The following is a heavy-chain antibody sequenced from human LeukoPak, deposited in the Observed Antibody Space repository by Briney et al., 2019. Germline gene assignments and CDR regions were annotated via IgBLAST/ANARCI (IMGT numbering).Heavy chain of an antibody. CDR1: GFTFSSYA. J-gene: IGHJ5*02. V-gene: IGHV3-23*01. CDR2: ISGSGGST. CDR3: AKGGYCSSTSCYRGLYNWFDP. D-gene: IGHD2-2*01. Sequence: GGSLRLSCAASGFTFSSYAMSWVRQAPGKGLEWVSAISGSGGSTYYADSVKGRFTISRDNSKNTLYLQMNSLRAEDTAVYYCAKGGYCSSTSCYRGLYNWFDPWGQGTLVTVSS.